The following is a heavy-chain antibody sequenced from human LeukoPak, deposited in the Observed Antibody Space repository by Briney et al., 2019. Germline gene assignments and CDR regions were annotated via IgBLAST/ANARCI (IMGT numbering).Heavy chain of an antibody. CDR2: ISYDGSNE. CDR3: ARDSCGSGSCRYFDY. J-gene: IGHJ4*02. D-gene: IGHD2-15*01. V-gene: IGHV3-30*04. Sequence: GGSLRVSCAASGFTFSNYAMHWVRQAPGKGLEWVAVISYDGSNEYYAGSVKGRFTISRDDSKNTLYVQMNSLRAEDTAVYYCARDSCGSGSCRYFDYWGQGTLVTVSS. CDR1: GFTFSNYA.